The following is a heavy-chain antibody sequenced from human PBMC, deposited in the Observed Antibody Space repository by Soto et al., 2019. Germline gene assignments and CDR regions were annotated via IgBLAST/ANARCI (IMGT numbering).Heavy chain of an antibody. CDR1: GYTFTGYY. D-gene: IGHD2-15*01. Sequence: QVQLVQSGAEVKKPGASVKVCCKASGYTFTGYYMHWVRQAPGQGLEWMGWINPNSGGTNYAQKFQGWVTMTRDTSISTAYMELSRLRSDDTAVYYCARDHCSGGSCYSHYYYMDVWGKGTTVTVSS. CDR2: INPNSGGT. V-gene: IGHV1-2*04. J-gene: IGHJ6*03. CDR3: ARDHCSGGSCYSHYYYMDV.